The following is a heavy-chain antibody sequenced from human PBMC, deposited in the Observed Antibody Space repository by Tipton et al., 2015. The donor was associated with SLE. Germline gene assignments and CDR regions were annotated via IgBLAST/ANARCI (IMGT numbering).Heavy chain of an antibody. CDR3: ARLYYYGSS. Sequence: TLSLTCTVSGGSISSSSYYWGWIRQPPGKGLEWIGEINHSGSTNYNPSLKSRVTISVDTSKNQFSLKLSSVTAADTAVYYCARLYYYGSSWGQGTLVTVSS. J-gene: IGHJ4*02. CDR1: GGSISSSSYY. CDR2: INHSGST. V-gene: IGHV4-39*07. D-gene: IGHD3-10*01.